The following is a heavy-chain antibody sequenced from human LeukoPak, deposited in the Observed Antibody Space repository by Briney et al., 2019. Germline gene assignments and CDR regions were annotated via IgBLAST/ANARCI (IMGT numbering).Heavy chain of an antibody. CDR2: IYYSGST. CDR1: GAAVDTTSYY. J-gene: IGHJ4*02. V-gene: IGHV4-31*03. CDR3: ARGLHY. Sequence: SETLSLTCSVSGAAVDTTSYYWAWIRQPPGKGLEWIGYIYYSGSTYYNPSLKSRVTMSVDTSKNQFSLRLSSVTAADTAVYYCARGLHYWGQGTLVTVSS.